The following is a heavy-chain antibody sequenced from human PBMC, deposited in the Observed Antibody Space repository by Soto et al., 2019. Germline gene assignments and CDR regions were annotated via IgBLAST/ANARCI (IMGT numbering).Heavy chain of an antibody. CDR3: VQSPCGGACLEIYSSHAYNGLDV. D-gene: IGHD2-21*02. CDR1: GLSLRTTGVG. CDR2: LYWDDDK. V-gene: IGHV2-5*02. J-gene: IGHJ6*02. Sequence: QVTLKESGPTLVKPTQTLTLTCTVSGLSLRTTGVGVGWVRQPPGKALEWLALLYWDDDKRYSPSLRSRPTIAKDISHKQVVLTMTNMDTVDTATYYCVQSPCGGACLEIYSSHAYNGLDVWGQGTTVTVSS.